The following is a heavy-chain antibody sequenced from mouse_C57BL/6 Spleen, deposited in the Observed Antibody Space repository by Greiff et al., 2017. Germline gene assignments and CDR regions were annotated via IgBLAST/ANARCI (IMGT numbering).Heavy chain of an antibody. CDR3: ARGEDYGPYAMDY. V-gene: IGHV1-81*01. J-gene: IGHJ4*01. Sequence: QVQLKESGAELARPGASVKLSCKASGYTFTSYGISWVKQRPGQGLEWIGEIYPRSGNTYYNEKFKGKATLTADKSSSTAYMELRSLTSEDSAVYFCARGEDYGPYAMDYWGQGTSVTVSS. D-gene: IGHD2-4*01. CDR2: IYPRSGNT. CDR1: GYTFTSYG.